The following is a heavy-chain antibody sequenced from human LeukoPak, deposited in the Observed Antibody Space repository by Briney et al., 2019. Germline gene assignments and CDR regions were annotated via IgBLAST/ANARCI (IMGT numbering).Heavy chain of an antibody. J-gene: IGHJ4*02. Sequence: SGGSLRLSCAASGFTFSTYVMSWVRQAPGKGLEWVSAISGSGGSTYYADSVKGRFTISGDNSKNTLYLQMNSLGADDTAVYYCAKGNWRYFDYWGQGTLVTVSS. CDR3: AKGNWRYFDY. D-gene: IGHD1-1*01. V-gene: IGHV3-23*01. CDR2: ISGSGGST. CDR1: GFTFSTYV.